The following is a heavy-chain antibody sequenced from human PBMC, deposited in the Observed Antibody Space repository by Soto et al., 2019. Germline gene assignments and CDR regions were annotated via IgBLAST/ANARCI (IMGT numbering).Heavy chain of an antibody. CDR1: GFSLSSSGVG. Sequence: QITLKESGPTLVKPTQTLTLTCTFSGFSLSSSGVGVGWIRQPPGKALEWLALIYWDNDERYSPFLKSRVTITKDISKNEGVLTMTNIDPVDTGTYYCAHKGGRGAGMDVWGQGTTVTVSS. CDR2: IYWDNDE. V-gene: IGHV2-5*02. D-gene: IGHD2-15*01. J-gene: IGHJ6*02. CDR3: AHKGGRGAGMDV.